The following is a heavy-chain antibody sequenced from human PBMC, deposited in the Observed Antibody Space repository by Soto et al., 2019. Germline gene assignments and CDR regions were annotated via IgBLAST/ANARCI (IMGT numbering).Heavy chain of an antibody. D-gene: IGHD3-9*01. CDR1: VGSFSGYY. Sequence: SETLSLTCAVYVGSFSGYYWSWIRQPPGKGLEWIGEINHSGSTNYNPSLKSRVTISVDTSKNQFSLKLSSVTAADTAVYYCARGRSGYPPVQDYWGQGTLVTVSS. CDR2: INHSGST. CDR3: ARGRSGYPPVQDY. J-gene: IGHJ4*02. V-gene: IGHV4-34*01.